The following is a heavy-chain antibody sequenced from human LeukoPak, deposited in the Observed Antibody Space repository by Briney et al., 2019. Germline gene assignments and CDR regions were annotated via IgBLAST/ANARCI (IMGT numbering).Heavy chain of an antibody. Sequence: GRSLRLSCAASGFTFSSYAMHWVRQSLGKGLEWVAVMSHDRFNKYYADSVKGRFTISRDNSKNTLYLQMNSLRAEDTAVYYCAKTKGYSYGYYFDYWGQGTLVTVSS. CDR1: GFTFSSYA. D-gene: IGHD5-18*01. J-gene: IGHJ4*02. V-gene: IGHV3-30*18. CDR3: AKTKGYSYGYYFDY. CDR2: MSHDRFNK.